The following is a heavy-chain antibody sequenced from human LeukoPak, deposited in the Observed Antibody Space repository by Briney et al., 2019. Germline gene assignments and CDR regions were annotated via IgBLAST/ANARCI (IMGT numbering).Heavy chain of an antibody. J-gene: IGHJ4*02. CDR2: ISYDGSNK. CDR3: AKGYSSGWSIFDY. CDR1: GFTFSSYD. V-gene: IGHV3-30*18. D-gene: IGHD6-19*01. Sequence: GRSLRLSCAASGFTFSSYDIHWVRQAPGKGLGWVAVISYDGSNKYYADSVKGRFTISRDNSKNTLYLQMNSLITEDTAVYYCAKGYSSGWSIFDYWGQGTLVTVSS.